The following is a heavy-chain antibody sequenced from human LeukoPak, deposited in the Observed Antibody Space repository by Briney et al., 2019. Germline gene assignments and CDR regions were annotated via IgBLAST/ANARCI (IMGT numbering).Heavy chain of an antibody. D-gene: IGHD3-22*01. CDR3: ARDEGTYYDSSGNLDY. V-gene: IGHV3-33*01. CDR2: IWYDGSNK. Sequence: GRSLRLSCAASGFTFSSYGMHWVRQAPGKGLEWVAVIWYDGSNKYYADSVKGRFTISRDSSKNTLYLQMNSLRAEDTAVYYCARDEGTYYDSSGNLDYWGQGTLVTVSS. J-gene: IGHJ4*02. CDR1: GFTFSSYG.